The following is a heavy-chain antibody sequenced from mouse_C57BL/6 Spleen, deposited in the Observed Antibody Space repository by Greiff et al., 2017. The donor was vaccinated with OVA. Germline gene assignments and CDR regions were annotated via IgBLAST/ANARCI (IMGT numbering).Heavy chain of an antibody. Sequence: VQLQQSGPELVKPGASVKISCKASGYAFSSSWMNWVKQRPGKGLEWIGRIYPGDGDTNYNGKFKGKATLTAAKSSSTAYMQLSSLTAEDSAVYFCARRGTYFDDWGQGTTLTVSS. CDR3: ARRGTYFDD. CDR2: IYPGDGDT. D-gene: IGHD3-1*01. V-gene: IGHV1-82*01. CDR1: GYAFSSSW. J-gene: IGHJ2*01.